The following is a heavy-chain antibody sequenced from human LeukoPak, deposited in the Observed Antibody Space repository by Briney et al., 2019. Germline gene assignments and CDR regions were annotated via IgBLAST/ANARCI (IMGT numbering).Heavy chain of an antibody. J-gene: IGHJ5*02. V-gene: IGHV4-34*01. Sequence: PSETLSLTCAVYGGSFSGYYWSWIRQPPGKGLEWIGEINHSGSTNYNPSLKSRVTISVDTSKNQFSLKLSSVTAADTAVYYCARAFLEWSHGQWFDPWGQGTLVTVSS. CDR1: GGSFSGYY. CDR3: ARAFLEWSHGQWFDP. D-gene: IGHD3-3*01. CDR2: INHSGST.